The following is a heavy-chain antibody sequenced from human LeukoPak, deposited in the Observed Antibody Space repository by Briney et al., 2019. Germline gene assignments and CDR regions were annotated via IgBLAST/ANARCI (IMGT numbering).Heavy chain of an antibody. Sequence: GGSLRLSCAASGFTSSSYEMNWVRQAPGKGLEWVSSITSGSSYIYYADSVKGRFTISRDNAKNSLYLQMNSLRAEDTAVYYCARDPYSGSYGNYYYYFMDVWGKGTTVTISS. D-gene: IGHD1-26*01. CDR3: ARDPYSGSYGNYYYYFMDV. CDR1: GFTSSSYE. CDR2: ITSGSSYI. V-gene: IGHV3-21*01. J-gene: IGHJ6*03.